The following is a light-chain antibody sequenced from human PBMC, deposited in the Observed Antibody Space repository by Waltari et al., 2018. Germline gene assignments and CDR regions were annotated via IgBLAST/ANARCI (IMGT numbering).Light chain of an antibody. CDR1: NSNIGSNT. J-gene: IGLJ3*02. CDR2: SNT. CDR3: AVCDDSLSGPV. Sequence: QSLLTQPPSASGTPGQRVTISCSGSNSNIGSNTVNWYQQLPGRAPKLLINSNTERPSGVPLRFTGSKSGTSACMDIRGLQPEDEAEYYCAVCDDSLSGPVFGGGTKLTVL. V-gene: IGLV1-44*01.